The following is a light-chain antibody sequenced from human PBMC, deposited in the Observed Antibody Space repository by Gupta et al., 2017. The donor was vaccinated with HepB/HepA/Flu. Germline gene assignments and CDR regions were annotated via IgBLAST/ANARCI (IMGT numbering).Light chain of an antibody. J-gene: IGLJ2*01. Sequence: SYEPTQPPSVSVSPGQTASITCPGDKLGDKYACWYQQKPGQSPVLVIYQDSKRPSGIPERFSGSNSGNTATLTISGTQAMDEADYYCQAWDSSTVVFGGGTKLTVL. CDR2: QDS. CDR1: KLGDKY. V-gene: IGLV3-1*01. CDR3: QAWDSSTVV.